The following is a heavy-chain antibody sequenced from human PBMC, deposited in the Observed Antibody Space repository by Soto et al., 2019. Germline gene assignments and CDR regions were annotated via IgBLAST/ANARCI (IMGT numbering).Heavy chain of an antibody. CDR2: IYYSGST. CDR3: ARDRGMFLEFNYYYYGMDV. CDR1: GGSISSYY. J-gene: IGHJ6*02. Sequence: PSETLSLTCTVSGGSISSYYWSWIRQPPGKGLEWIGYIYYSGSTNYNPSLKSRVTISVDTSKNQFSLKLSSVTAADTAVYYCARDRGMFLEFNYYYYGMDVWGQGTTVTVSS. V-gene: IGHV4-59*01. D-gene: IGHD1-1*01.